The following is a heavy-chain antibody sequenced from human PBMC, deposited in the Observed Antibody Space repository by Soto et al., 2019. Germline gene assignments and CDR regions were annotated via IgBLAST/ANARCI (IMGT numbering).Heavy chain of an antibody. CDR2: IIPIFGTA. CDR1: GGTFSSYA. CDR3: ARERIVVVPAARPFDAFDI. D-gene: IGHD2-2*01. V-gene: IGHV1-69*13. J-gene: IGHJ3*02. Sequence: SVKVSCKASGGTFSSYAISWVRQAPGQGLEWMGGIIPIFGTANYAQKFQGRVTITADESTSTAYMELSSLRSEDTAVYYCARERIVVVPAARPFDAFDIWGQVTMVTVPS.